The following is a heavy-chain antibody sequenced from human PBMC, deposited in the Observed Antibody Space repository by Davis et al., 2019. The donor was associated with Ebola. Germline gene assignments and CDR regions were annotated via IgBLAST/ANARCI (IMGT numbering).Heavy chain of an antibody. Sequence: GGSLRLSFQASRSTFRGSAMHWVRPSPGEGLAWLTVIWYEGRNKYYADSVKGRFTISRDNSKNTLYLQMNSLRADDTAVYYCARDQASWGYYYDSSGYSWFDPWGQGTLVTVSS. J-gene: IGHJ5*02. CDR1: RSTFRGSA. CDR3: ARDQASWGYYYDSSGYSWFDP. D-gene: IGHD3-22*01. CDR2: IWYEGRNK. V-gene: IGHV3-33*08.